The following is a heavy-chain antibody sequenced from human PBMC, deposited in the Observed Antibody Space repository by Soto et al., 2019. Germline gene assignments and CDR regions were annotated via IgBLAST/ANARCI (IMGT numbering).Heavy chain of an antibody. D-gene: IGHD2-2*01. J-gene: IGHJ6*02. CDR2: IIPIFGTA. CDR1: GGTFSSYA. Sequence: SVKVSCKASGGTFSSYAISWVRQAPGQGLEWMGGIIPIFGTANYAQKFQGRVTITADESTSTAYIELSSLRSEDTAVYYCARRPADFYYYGMDVWGQGTTVTVSS. V-gene: IGHV1-69*13. CDR3: ARRPADFYYYGMDV.